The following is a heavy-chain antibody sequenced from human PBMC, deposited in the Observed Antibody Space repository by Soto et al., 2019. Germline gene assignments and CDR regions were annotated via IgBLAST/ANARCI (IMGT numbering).Heavy chain of an antibody. D-gene: IGHD3-3*01. J-gene: IGHJ3*02. V-gene: IGHV3-30*18. CDR3: AKEGRAYDDFWSGSVGSLDI. CDR2: ISYDGSNK. Sequence: QGQLVESGGDAVQPGRSLRLSCVGSGFTFSNHAIHWVRLAPGQGLEWVAYISYDGSNKAYGDSVRGRFTISRDNSKNTVILQMNSLRVEDTGVFHCAKEGRAYDDFWSGSVGSLDIWGRGTTVTVSS. CDR1: GFTFSNHA.